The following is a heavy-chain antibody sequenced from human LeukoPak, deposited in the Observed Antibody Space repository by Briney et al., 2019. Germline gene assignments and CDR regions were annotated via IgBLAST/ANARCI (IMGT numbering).Heavy chain of an antibody. J-gene: IGHJ6*02. CDR1: GGTFSSYA. Sequence: SVKVSCKASGGTFSSYAISWVRQAPGQGLEWMGRIIPILGIANYAQKFQGRVTITADKSTSTAYMELSSLRSEDTAVYYCARGLSTKYYYYYGMDVWGQGTTVTVSS. V-gene: IGHV1-69*04. CDR3: ARGLSTKYYYYYGMDV. CDR2: IIPILGIA. D-gene: IGHD2-8*01.